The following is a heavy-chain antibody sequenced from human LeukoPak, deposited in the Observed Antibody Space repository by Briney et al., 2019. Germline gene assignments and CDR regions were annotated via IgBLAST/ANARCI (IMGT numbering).Heavy chain of an antibody. CDR1: GYTFTSYG. D-gene: IGHD3-22*01. J-gene: IGHJ4*02. Sequence: ASVKVSCKASGYTFTSYGISWVRQAPGQELEWMGWISAYNGNTNYVQKLQGRVTMTTDTSTSTAYMELRSLRSDDTAVYYCARDPRREYYYDSSARDYWGQGTLVTVSS. CDR3: ARDPRREYYYDSSARDY. V-gene: IGHV1-18*01. CDR2: ISAYNGNT.